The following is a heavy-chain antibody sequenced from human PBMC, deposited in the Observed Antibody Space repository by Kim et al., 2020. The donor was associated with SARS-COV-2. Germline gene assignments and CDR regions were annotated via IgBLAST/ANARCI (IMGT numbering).Heavy chain of an antibody. Sequence: SVKVSCKASGGTFSSYAISWVRQAPGQGLEWMGGIIPIFGTANYAQKFQGRVTITADESTSTAYMELSSLRSEDTAVYYCAREDIVVVPAAMTQYGMDVWGQGTTVTVSS. CDR3: AREDIVVVPAAMTQYGMDV. CDR1: GGTFSSYA. V-gene: IGHV1-69*13. J-gene: IGHJ6*02. D-gene: IGHD2-2*01. CDR2: IIPIFGTA.